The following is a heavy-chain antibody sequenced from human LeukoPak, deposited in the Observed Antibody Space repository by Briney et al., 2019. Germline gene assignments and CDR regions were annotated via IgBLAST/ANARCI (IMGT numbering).Heavy chain of an antibody. Sequence: PSETLSLTCTVSGGSISSYYWSWIRQPPGKGLEWIGFISYSGSTNYNPSLKSRVTISVDTSKNQFSLKLSSVTAADAAVYYCARGERYPSAFDIWGQGTMVTVSS. D-gene: IGHD3-9*01. CDR2: ISYSGST. CDR3: ARGERYPSAFDI. V-gene: IGHV4-59*01. CDR1: GGSISSYY. J-gene: IGHJ3*02.